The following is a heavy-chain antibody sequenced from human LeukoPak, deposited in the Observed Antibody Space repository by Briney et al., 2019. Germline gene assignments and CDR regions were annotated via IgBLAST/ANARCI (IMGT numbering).Heavy chain of an antibody. Sequence: SETLSLTCTVSGGSTSRYYWSWIRQPPGKGLEWIGYIYYSGSTNYNPSLKSRVTISVDTSKNQFSLKLRSVTAADTAVYYCARHGSDSGTFDYWGQGTLVTVSS. CDR3: ARHGSDSGTFDY. V-gene: IGHV4-59*08. D-gene: IGHD5-12*01. CDR1: GGSTSRYY. J-gene: IGHJ4*02. CDR2: IYYSGST.